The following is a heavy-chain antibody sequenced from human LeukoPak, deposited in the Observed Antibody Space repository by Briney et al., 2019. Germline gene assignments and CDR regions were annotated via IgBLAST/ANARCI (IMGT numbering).Heavy chain of an antibody. Sequence: PGGSLRLSCAASGFTFSSYWMHWVRQAPGKGLVWVSRINSDGSRTSYADCVKGRFTISRDNAKNTLYLPMNSLRAEDTAVYYCARDRAYCSSTSCYIDFGMDGWGQGSTVTAYS. CDR3: ARDRAYCSSTSCYIDFGMDG. J-gene: IGHJ6*02. CDR1: GFTFSSYW. V-gene: IGHV3-74*01. CDR2: INSDGSRT. D-gene: IGHD2-2*02.